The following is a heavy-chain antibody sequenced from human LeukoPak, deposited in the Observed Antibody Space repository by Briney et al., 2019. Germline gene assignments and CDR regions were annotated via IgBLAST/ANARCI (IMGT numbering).Heavy chain of an antibody. J-gene: IGHJ4*02. CDR1: GCTFTGDY. CDR2: INPNSGVT. CDR3: ESSYCSGGSCPLH. Sequence: SVKVSCKASGCTFTGDYMHRVRQAPGQGREWMGWINPNSGVTNYAQKFQGRVTMTRDTSISTAYMEPSRLRSDDTAVYYCESSYCSGGSCPLHWGQGTLVTVSS. V-gene: IGHV1-2*02. D-gene: IGHD2-15*01.